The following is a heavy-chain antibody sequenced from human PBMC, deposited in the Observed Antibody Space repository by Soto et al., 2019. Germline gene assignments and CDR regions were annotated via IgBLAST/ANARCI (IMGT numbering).Heavy chain of an antibody. Sequence: QVQLVESGGGVVQPGRSLRLSCAASGFTFSSYGMHWVRQAPGKGLEWVAVISKDGSVKYYADSVKGRFTISRDNSQNTSYLQMNSRGAEDTAFYYCTGEGASGYWGQGTLVTVSS. CDR3: TGEGASGY. CDR2: ISKDGSVK. J-gene: IGHJ4*02. D-gene: IGHD2-8*02. V-gene: IGHV3-30*03. CDR1: GFTFSSYG.